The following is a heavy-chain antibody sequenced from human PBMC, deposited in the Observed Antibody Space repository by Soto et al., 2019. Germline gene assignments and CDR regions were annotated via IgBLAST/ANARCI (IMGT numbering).Heavy chain of an antibody. CDR3: ARDLDGLHDDTSGPFPRPG. D-gene: IGHD3-22*01. Sequence: PSETLSLTCTVSGGSISSDDYYWSWIRQDPGRGLEWIGYIHSSGSIYYNPSLKSRATMSIDTAGNQFSLKVISVTVADTAVYYCARDLDGLHDDTSGPFPRPGWGQGTLVTVS. CDR2: IHSSGSI. J-gene: IGHJ1*01. V-gene: IGHV4-30-4*01. CDR1: GGSISSDDYY.